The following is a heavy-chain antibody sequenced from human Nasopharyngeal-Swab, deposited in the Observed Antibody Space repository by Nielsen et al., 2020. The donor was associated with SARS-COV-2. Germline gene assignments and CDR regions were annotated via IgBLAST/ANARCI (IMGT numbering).Heavy chain of an antibody. Sequence: GESLKISCAASGFTFSSYGMHWVRQAPGKGLEWVAVIWYDGSNKYYADSVKGRFTISRDNAKNSLYLQMNSLRAEDTALYHCARGYYGDFYFDYWGQGTLVTVSS. CDR2: IWYDGSNK. CDR1: GFTFSSYG. D-gene: IGHD4-17*01. CDR3: ARGYYGDFYFDY. V-gene: IGHV3-33*01. J-gene: IGHJ4*02.